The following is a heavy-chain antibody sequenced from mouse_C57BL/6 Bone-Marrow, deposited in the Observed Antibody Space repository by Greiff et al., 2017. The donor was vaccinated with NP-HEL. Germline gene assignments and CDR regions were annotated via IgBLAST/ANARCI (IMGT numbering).Heavy chain of an antibody. CDR3: ARVYYDYDYYAMDY. Sequence: QVQLQQSGAELVRPGTSVKVSCKASGYAFTNYLIEWVKQRPGQGLEWIGVINPGSGGTNYNEKFKGKATLTADKSSSTAYMQLSSLTSEDSAVYFCARVYYDYDYYAMDYWGQGTSGTVSS. D-gene: IGHD2-4*01. J-gene: IGHJ4*01. CDR1: GYAFTNYL. CDR2: INPGSGGT. V-gene: IGHV1-54*01.